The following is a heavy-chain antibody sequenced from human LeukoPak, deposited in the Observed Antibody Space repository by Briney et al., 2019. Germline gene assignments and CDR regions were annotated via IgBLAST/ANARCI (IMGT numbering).Heavy chain of an antibody. CDR3: ARGTYYYDSSGYYPYYFDY. J-gene: IGHJ4*02. Sequence: ASVKVSCKASGYTFTGYYMHWVRQAPGQGLEWMGWINPNSGGTNYAQEFQGRVTMTRDTSISTAYMELSRLRSDDTAVYYCARGTYYYDSSGYYPYYFDYWGQGTLVTVSS. CDR1: GYTFTGYY. D-gene: IGHD3-22*01. CDR2: INPNSGGT. V-gene: IGHV1-2*02.